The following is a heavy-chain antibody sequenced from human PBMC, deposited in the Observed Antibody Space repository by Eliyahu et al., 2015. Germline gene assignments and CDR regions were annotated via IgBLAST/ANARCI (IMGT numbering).Heavy chain of an antibody. CDR3: ARDSRLLYAFDI. CDR1: GFTLSSYW. D-gene: IGHD2-15*01. Sequence: EVQLVESGGGLVQPGGSLRLSCEASGFTLSSYWMTWVRQAPGKGLEWVANIKRDGSEKYYVDSVKGRFTISRDNAKNSLYLQVNSLRAEDTAIYYCARDSRLLYAFDIWGQGTMVTVSS. CDR2: IKRDGSEK. J-gene: IGHJ3*02. V-gene: IGHV3-7*01.